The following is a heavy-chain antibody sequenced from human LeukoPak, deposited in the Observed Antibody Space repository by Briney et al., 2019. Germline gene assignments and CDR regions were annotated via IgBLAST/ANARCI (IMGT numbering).Heavy chain of an antibody. V-gene: IGHV7-4-1*02. CDR2: INTNTGNP. CDR3: ARTSVRRAVAGTDFDY. CDR1: GYTFTSYA. Sequence: ASVKVSCKASGYTFTSYAMNWVRQAPGQGLEWMGWINTNTGNPTYAQGFTGRFVFSLDTSVSTAYLQISSLKAEDTAVYYCARTSVRRAVAGTDFDYWGQGTLVTVSS. J-gene: IGHJ4*02. D-gene: IGHD6-19*01.